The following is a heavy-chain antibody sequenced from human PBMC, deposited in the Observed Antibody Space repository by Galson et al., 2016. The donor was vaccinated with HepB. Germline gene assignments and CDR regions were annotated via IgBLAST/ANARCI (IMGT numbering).Heavy chain of an antibody. CDR1: GFTFSTYA. CDR3: AREGADIAVAATAYDY. V-gene: IGHV3-30-3*01. D-gene: IGHD6-19*01. Sequence: SLRLSCAVSGFTFSTYAMHWVRQAPGKGLEWVAVISYDGSNEFYADSVKGRFTISRDNSMHTLYLQMTSLRLDDTAVYYCAREGADIAVAATAYDYWGQGTLVTVSS. CDR2: ISYDGSNE. J-gene: IGHJ4*02.